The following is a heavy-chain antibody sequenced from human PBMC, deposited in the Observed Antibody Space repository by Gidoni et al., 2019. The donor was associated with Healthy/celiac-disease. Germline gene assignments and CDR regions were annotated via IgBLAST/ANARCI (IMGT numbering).Heavy chain of an antibody. CDR3: ARSRGQNNSGFDY. Sequence: QVQLQESGPGLVKPSETLSLPCTVPGYSISSGYYWGWLRQPPGKGLGWIGSIYHSGSTYYNPCLKSRVTISVDTSKKEFSLKRRSVTDAETAVNYWARSRGQNNSGFDYWGQGTLVTVSS. J-gene: IGHJ4*02. CDR2: IYHSGST. D-gene: IGHD3-10*01. CDR1: GYSISSGYY. V-gene: IGHV4-38-2*02.